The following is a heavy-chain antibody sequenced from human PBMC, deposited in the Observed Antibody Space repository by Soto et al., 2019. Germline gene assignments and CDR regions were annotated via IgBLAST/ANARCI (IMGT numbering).Heavy chain of an antibody. V-gene: IGHV4-39*02. Sequence: LQLQESGPGLVKPSDTLSLTCTVSGGSISTDSHYWGWIRQPPGKGLEWIGSVYYAGSTYKNPSLHSRVTISVDTSKNHFSLKLNSVTAADTAVYYCARRTNYADYSFDYWGQGTLVTVSS. D-gene: IGHD4-17*01. CDR1: GGSISTDSHY. J-gene: IGHJ4*02. CDR2: VYYAGST. CDR3: ARRTNYADYSFDY.